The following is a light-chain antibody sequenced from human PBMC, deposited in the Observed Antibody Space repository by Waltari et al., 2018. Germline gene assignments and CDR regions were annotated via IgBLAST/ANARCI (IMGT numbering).Light chain of an antibody. CDR1: QGISSW. CDR2: AAS. Sequence: DIKMTQSPSSLSASVGDKVTITCRASQGISSWFAWYQQKPGKATKLLIYAASRLQTGGPSRFSGSGSGTDYTLTISSLQPEDFATYYCQQGYNTPLTFGGGTKVEIK. CDR3: QQGYNTPLT. V-gene: IGKV1-12*01. J-gene: IGKJ4*01.